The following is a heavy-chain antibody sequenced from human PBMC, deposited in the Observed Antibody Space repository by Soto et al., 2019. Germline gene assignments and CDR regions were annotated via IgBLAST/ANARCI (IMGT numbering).Heavy chain of an antibody. J-gene: IGHJ3*02. Sequence: GGSLRLCCAASGFTFSSYAMSWVRQAPGKGLESVSAISGSGGSTYYADSVKGRFTISRDNSKNTLYLQMNSLRAEDTAVYYCAKDWIAAAGPAAFGSWGQGTMVTVSS. CDR2: ISGSGGST. CDR1: GFTFSSYA. CDR3: AKDWIAAAGPAAFGS. V-gene: IGHV3-23*01. D-gene: IGHD6-13*01.